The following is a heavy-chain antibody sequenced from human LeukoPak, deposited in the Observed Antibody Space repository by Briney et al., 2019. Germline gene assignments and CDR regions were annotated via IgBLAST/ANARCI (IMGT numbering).Heavy chain of an antibody. D-gene: IGHD1-26*01. V-gene: IGHV4-39*01. CDR3: ARHEYSGSYYGLSWFDP. J-gene: IGHJ5*02. CDR2: IHYSGST. CDR1: GGSISSSGYY. Sequence: SETLSLTCTVSGGSISSSGYYWGWIRQPPGKGLEWIASIHYSGSTYYNPSLKSRVTISVDTSKNQLSLKLSSLTSADTAVYYCARHEYSGSYYGLSWFDPWGQGTLVTVSS.